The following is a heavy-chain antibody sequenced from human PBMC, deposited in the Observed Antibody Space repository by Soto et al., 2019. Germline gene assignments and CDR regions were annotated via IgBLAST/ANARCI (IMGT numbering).Heavy chain of an antibody. J-gene: IGHJ4*02. D-gene: IGHD2-21*02. V-gene: IGHV3-30-3*01. Sequence: QVQLVESGGGVGQPGRSLRLSCAASGFTFSPYTMHWVRQTPGKGLEWVAVISYDGSDKNYADSVRGRFTISRDNSKNTLFLKMNSLRAEDTALYYCARGGGFCGADCYKGGIDYGGQGALVPVSS. CDR1: GFTFSPYT. CDR3: ARGGGFCGADCYKGGIDY. CDR2: ISYDGSDK.